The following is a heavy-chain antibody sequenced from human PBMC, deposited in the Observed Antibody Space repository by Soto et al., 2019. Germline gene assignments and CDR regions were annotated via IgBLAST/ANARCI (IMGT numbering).Heavy chain of an antibody. CDR3: ARGGSGSGSAFDI. Sequence: ASVKVSCKASGYTFTSYAMHWVRQAPGQRLEWMGWTNAGNGNTKYSQKFQGRVTITRDTSASTAYMELSSLRSEDTAVYYCARGGSGSGSAFDIWGQGTMVTVSS. V-gene: IGHV1-3*01. D-gene: IGHD6-19*01. J-gene: IGHJ3*02. CDR2: TNAGNGNT. CDR1: GYTFTSYA.